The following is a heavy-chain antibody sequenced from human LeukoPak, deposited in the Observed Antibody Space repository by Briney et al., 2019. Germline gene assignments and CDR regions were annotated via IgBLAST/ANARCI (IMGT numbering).Heavy chain of an antibody. V-gene: IGHV3-30-3*01. CDR2: ISFDGSNK. J-gene: IGHJ4*02. CDR3: ARENYDSSGYYGDY. CDR1: GFTFSSYT. D-gene: IGHD3-22*01. Sequence: GRSLRLSCAASGFTFSSYTIHWVRQPPGKGLEWVAVISFDGSNKYYADSVKGRFTISRDNSKNTLYLQMNSLRAEDTAVYYCARENYDSSGYYGDYWGQGTLVTVSS.